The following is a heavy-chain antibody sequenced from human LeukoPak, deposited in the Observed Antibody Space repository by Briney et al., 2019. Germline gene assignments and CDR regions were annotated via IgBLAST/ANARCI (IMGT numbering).Heavy chain of an antibody. Sequence: GGTLRLSCAASGFTFSTYEMNWGRQAPRKGQGLVSYISSSGHTIYYADSVKGRFTISRDNAKNSLCLQMNSLRTEDTAVYFCGRINYNGDYWGRGTLVTVSS. J-gene: IGHJ4*02. V-gene: IGHV3-48*03. CDR2: ISSSGHTI. CDR3: GRINYNGDY. D-gene: IGHD3-10*01. CDR1: GFTFSTYE.